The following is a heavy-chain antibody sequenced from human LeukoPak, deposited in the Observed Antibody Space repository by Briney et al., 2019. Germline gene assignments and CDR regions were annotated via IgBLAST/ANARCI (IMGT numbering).Heavy chain of an antibody. CDR2: IYSSGNT. Sequence: SETLSLTCTVSGGSINIYYWSWIRQPAGKGLEWIGRIYSSGNTNYNPSLQCRVTMSIDTSKNQFSLKLSSVTAADTAVYYCARGRTPRNYYDTRGFYYYYMDVWGKGTTVTVSS. D-gene: IGHD3-22*01. V-gene: IGHV4-4*07. CDR1: GGSINIYY. J-gene: IGHJ6*03. CDR3: ARGRTPRNYYDTRGFYYYYMDV.